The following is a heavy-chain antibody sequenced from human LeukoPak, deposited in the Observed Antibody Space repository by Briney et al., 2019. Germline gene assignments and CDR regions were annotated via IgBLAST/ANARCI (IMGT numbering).Heavy chain of an antibody. J-gene: IGHJ4*02. Sequence: SETLSLTCAVYGGSFSGYYRSWIRQPPGKGLEWIGEINHSGSTNYNPSLKSRVTISVDTSKNQFSLKLSSVTAADTAVYYCARGDPGYCSSISCYSNFDYWGQGTLVTVSS. D-gene: IGHD2-2*01. V-gene: IGHV4-34*01. CDR3: ARGDPGYCSSISCYSNFDY. CDR2: INHSGST. CDR1: GGSFSGYY.